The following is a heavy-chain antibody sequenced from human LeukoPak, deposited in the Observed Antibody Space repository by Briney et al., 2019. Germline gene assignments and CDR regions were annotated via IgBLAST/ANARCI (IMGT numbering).Heavy chain of an antibody. Sequence: ASVQVSCKASGYRFSSYGIGWVRQAPGQGLEWMGWISAYNGDTNSAQKFQGRVTMTTDTSTSTAYMELRSLRSDDTAVYYCARPLTHYYDSSGRYGFGVWGQGTLVIVSS. CDR2: ISAYNGDT. J-gene: IGHJ3*01. CDR1: GYRFSSYG. CDR3: ARPLTHYYDSSGRYGFGV. V-gene: IGHV1-18*01. D-gene: IGHD3-22*01.